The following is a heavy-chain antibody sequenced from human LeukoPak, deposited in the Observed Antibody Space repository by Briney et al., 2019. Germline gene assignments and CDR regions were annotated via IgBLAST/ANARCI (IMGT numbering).Heavy chain of an antibody. J-gene: IGHJ4*02. D-gene: IGHD3-16*01. CDR3: ARSGAEITRLYDY. CDR1: GYTFTSYA. CDR2: INAGNGNT. Sequence: ASVKVSCKASGYTFTSYAMHWVRQAPGQRLEWMGWINAGNGNTKYSQKLQGRVTMTTDTSTSTAYMELRSLKSDDTAVYYCARSGAEITRLYDYWGQGTLVTVSS. V-gene: IGHV1-3*01.